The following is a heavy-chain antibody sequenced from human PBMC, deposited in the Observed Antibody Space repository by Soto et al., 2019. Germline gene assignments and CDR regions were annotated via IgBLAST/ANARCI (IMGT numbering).Heavy chain of an antibody. J-gene: IGHJ4*02. D-gene: IGHD1-26*01. CDR2: IYASGSP. V-gene: IGHV4-59*01. Sequence: SETLSLTCTLSGGSISVYYWSWIRQTPGQGLEWIGYIYASGSPYYNPSLRSRVTISADTSKNQISLKLTSPTAADTAVYYCARGVGSSPPQYWGRGTLVTVSS. CDR1: GGSISVYY. CDR3: ARGVGSSPPQY.